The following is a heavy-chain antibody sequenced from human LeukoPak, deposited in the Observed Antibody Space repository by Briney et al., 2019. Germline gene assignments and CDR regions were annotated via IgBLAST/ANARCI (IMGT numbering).Heavy chain of an antibody. D-gene: IGHD2-2*03. Sequence: KPSETLSLTCTVSGGSISSGDYYWSWIRQPPGKGLEWIGYIYYSGSTYYNPSLKSRVTISVDTSKNQFSLKLSSVTAADTAVYYCARDKKNGYFDPWGQGTLVTVSS. CDR1: GGSISSGDYY. CDR3: ARDKKNGYFDP. CDR2: IYYSGST. V-gene: IGHV4-30-4*08. J-gene: IGHJ5*02.